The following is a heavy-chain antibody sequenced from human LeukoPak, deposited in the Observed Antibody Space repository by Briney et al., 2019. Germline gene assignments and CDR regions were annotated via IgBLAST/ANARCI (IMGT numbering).Heavy chain of an antibody. D-gene: IGHD1-26*01. CDR3: AKDDSGSYLEYFQH. CDR2: IRYDGSNK. V-gene: IGHV3-30*02. Sequence: GGSLRLSCAASGFTFSSYAMHWVRQAPGKGLKWVAFIRYDGSNKYYAASVKGRFTISRDNSKNTLYLQMNSLRAEDTAVYYCAKDDSGSYLEYFQHWGQGTLVTVSS. CDR1: GFTFSSYA. J-gene: IGHJ1*01.